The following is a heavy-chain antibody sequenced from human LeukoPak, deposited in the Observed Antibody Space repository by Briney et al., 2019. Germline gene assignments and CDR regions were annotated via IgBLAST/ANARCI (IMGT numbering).Heavy chain of an antibody. CDR1: GISFRNYA. CDR3: ARASWVSDPDAVR. V-gene: IGHV3-23*01. D-gene: IGHD3-10*01. J-gene: IGHJ4*02. CDR2: LRGNDET. Sequence: GGSLRLSCAASGISFRNYAMSWVRQAPARGPEWVSSLRGNDETFYADSVKGRLTLSRDDSRNTVYLQLNNLRVEDTAIYYCARASWVSDPDAVRWGQGTQVTVSS.